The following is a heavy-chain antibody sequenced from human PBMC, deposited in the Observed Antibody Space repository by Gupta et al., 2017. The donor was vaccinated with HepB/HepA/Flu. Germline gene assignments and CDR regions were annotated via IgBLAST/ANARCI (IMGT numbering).Heavy chain of an antibody. J-gene: IGHJ5*02. D-gene: IGHD3-3*01. CDR3: AREPTYDFWSGYYNLPSMKFDP. CDR1: GGSISSYY. Sequence: QVQLQESGPGLVKPSETLSLTCTVSGGSISSYYWSWIRQPAGKGLEWIGRIYTSGSTNYNPSLKSRVTMSVDTSKNQFSLKLSSVTAADTAVYYCAREPTYDFWSGYYNLPSMKFDPWGQGTLVTVSS. CDR2: IYTSGST. V-gene: IGHV4-4*07.